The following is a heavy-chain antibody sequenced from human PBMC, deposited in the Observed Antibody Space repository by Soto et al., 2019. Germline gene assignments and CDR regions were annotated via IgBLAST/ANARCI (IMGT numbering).Heavy chain of an antibody. CDR1: GDTFTSYA. CDR3: ARGTETSTSCPGY. CDR2: INAGNGNT. D-gene: IGHD2-2*01. V-gene: IGHV1-3*01. J-gene: IGHJ4*02. Sequence: ASVKVSCKACGDTFTSYAMHWVRQAPGQRLEWMGWINAGNGNTKYSQKFQGRVTITRDTSASTAYMELSSLRSEDTAVYYCARGTETSTSCPGYWGQGTLVTVSS.